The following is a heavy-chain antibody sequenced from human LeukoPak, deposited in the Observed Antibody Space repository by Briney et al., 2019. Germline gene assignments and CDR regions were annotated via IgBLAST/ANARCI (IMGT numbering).Heavy chain of an antibody. CDR2: INSDGSIT. J-gene: IGHJ4*02. D-gene: IGHD1-7*01. V-gene: IGHV3-74*01. Sequence: QSGGSLRLSCAASGFTFSSHWMHWVRQAPGKGLVWVSRINSDGSITSYADSVKGRFTVSRDYAKSTLFLQMNNLRTEDTALYFCATARNFRFEYWGQGSLVIVSA. CDR3: ATARNFRFEY. CDR1: GFTFSSHW.